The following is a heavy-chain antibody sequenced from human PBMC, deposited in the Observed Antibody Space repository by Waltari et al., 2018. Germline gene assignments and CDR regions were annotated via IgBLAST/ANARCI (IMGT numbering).Heavy chain of an antibody. J-gene: IGHJ6*03. CDR1: GGSFSGYY. CDR3: ARSRRYYYGSGSYRYYYYYMDV. V-gene: IGHV4-34*01. Sequence: QVQLQQWGAGLLKPSETLSLTCAVYGGSFSGYYWSWIRQPPGKGLEWLGEINHSGSTNYNPSLKSRVTISVDTSKNQFSLKLSSVTAADTAVYYCARSRRYYYGSGSYRYYYYYMDVWGKGTTVTVSS. D-gene: IGHD3-10*01. CDR2: INHSGST.